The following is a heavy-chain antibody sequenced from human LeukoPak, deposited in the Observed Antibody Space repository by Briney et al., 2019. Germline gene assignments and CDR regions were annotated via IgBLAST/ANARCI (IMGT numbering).Heavy chain of an antibody. Sequence: ASVKVSCKASGYTFTSYGISWVRQAPGQGLEWMGWISAYNGNTNYVQTLQGRVTMTTDTSTSTAYMELRSLRSDDTAVYYCARAHYDILTGYSWLADYWGQGTLVTVSS. CDR1: GYTFTSYG. CDR2: ISAYNGNT. V-gene: IGHV1-18*01. J-gene: IGHJ4*02. CDR3: ARAHYDILTGYSWLADY. D-gene: IGHD3-9*01.